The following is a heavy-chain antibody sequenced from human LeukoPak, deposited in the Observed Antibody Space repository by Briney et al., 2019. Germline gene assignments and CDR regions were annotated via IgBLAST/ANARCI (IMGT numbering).Heavy chain of an antibody. D-gene: IGHD3-16*01. CDR3: ARAAPYTPLAPIFY. Sequence: ASVKVSCKASGYTFTSYGFSWVRQAPGQGLEWMGWISTSNDNTKYAQKVQGRVTMTTDTSTSTTYMELRSLRSDDTAVYYCARAAPYTPLAPIFYWGQGTLVTVSS. V-gene: IGHV1-18*01. CDR1: GYTFTSYG. CDR2: ISTSNDNT. J-gene: IGHJ4*02.